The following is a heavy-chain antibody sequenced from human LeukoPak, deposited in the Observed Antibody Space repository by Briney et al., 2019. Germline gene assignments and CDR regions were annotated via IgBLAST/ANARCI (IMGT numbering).Heavy chain of an antibody. CDR1: GYSISSGYY. CDR3: ARGSASSTSRAYDI. J-gene: IGHJ3*02. Sequence: SETLSLTCTVSGYSISSGYYCCWIRQPPGKRLEWSGSIYHSGSTYYNPSLHSRVTTSVDTTKNQFSPQLRTVTAAATTVYYCARGSASSTSRAYDICGQGKIVTVSA. D-gene: IGHD2-2*01. V-gene: IGHV4-38-2*02. CDR2: IYHSGST.